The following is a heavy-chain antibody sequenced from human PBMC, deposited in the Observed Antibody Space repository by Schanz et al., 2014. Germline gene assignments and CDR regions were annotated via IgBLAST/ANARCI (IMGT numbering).Heavy chain of an antibody. V-gene: IGHV1-2*06. CDR2: ISPNSGDT. D-gene: IGHD3-3*02. Sequence: QVQLVQSGAELKNPGASVKVSCKASGYSFSAYYIHWVRQAPGQGLEWMGRISPNSGDTHSAQKFQGRVTMTWDRSISTANMELSRLRSDDTAVYYCARENKDYDSILNKFFHYGMDVWGQGTAVTVSS. CDR3: ARENKDYDSILNKFFHYGMDV. CDR1: GYSFSAYY. J-gene: IGHJ6*02.